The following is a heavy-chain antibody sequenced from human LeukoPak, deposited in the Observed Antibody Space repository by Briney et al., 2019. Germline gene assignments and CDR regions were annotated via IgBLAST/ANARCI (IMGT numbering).Heavy chain of an antibody. CDR1: GGSISSSS. J-gene: IGHJ4*02. CDR3: AELIGFCSGARCSRDH. V-gene: IGHV3-21*01. D-gene: IGHD2-15*01. Sequence: ETLSLTCTVSGGSISSSSYYWGWIRQPPGKGLEWVASINSGGDYIFYAASVKGRFTISRDNAKNSLYLRMNSLRAEDTGVYYCAELIGFCSGARCSRDHWGQGTLVTVSS. CDR2: INSGGDYI.